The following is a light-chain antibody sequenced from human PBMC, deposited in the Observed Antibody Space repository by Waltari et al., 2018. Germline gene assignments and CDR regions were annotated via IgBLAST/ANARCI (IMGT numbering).Light chain of an antibody. J-gene: IGLJ2*01. Sequence: SYELTQPPSVSVSPGQTARITCSGHALPKPYGYWYQQKPGQAPVLVMYKDSERPSGIPDRFSGSSSGTTVTLTISGVQAEDEADYYCQSADSSNTYVVFGGGTRLTVL. V-gene: IGLV3-25*03. CDR3: QSADSSNTYVV. CDR2: KDS. CDR1: ALPKPY.